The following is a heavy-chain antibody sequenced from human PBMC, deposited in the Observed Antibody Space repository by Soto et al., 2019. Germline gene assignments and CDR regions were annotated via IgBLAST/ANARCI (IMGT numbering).Heavy chain of an antibody. D-gene: IGHD3-22*01. Sequence: ASVKVSCKASGYSFSSYGITWVRQAPGQGLEWLGWISPYNDDTKYAQRLQGRVTMTTDTSTRAAYMDIRGLRSDDTAIYYCARGGYYDSSGARNYHYYGMDVWGQGTTVTSP. V-gene: IGHV1-18*01. J-gene: IGHJ6*02. CDR1: GYSFSSYG. CDR3: ARGGYYDSSGARNYHYYGMDV. CDR2: ISPYNDDT.